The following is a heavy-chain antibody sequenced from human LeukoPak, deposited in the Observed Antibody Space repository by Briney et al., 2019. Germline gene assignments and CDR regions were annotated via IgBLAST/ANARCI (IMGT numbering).Heavy chain of an antibody. CDR1: GFPVNKYE. D-gene: IGHD2-21*02. CDR2: VDAGATST. CDR3: VRGRLLRSTKYFDS. Sequence: GGSLRLSCAASGFPVNKYEVHWVRQAPGKGLEWISYVDAGATSTNYADSVWGRFTLSRDNAQNSVHLQMNSLRDEDTAVYYCVRGRLLRSTKYFDSWGRGALVTVSS. J-gene: IGHJ4*02. V-gene: IGHV3-48*03.